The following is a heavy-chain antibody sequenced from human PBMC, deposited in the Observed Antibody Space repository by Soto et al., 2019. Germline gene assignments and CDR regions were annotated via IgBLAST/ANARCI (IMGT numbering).Heavy chain of an antibody. CDR1: GGSITSSSYY. CDR2: IYYSGST. D-gene: IGHD3-10*01. Sequence: TSETLSLTCTVSGGSITSSSYYWGWIRQPPGKGLEWIGSIYYSGSTYYNPSLKSRVTISVDTSKNQFSLKLVSVTAADTAVYYCARHFVAVVIKGWGYWGQGTLVTVSS. CDR3: ARHFVAVVIKGWGY. V-gene: IGHV4-39*01. J-gene: IGHJ4*02.